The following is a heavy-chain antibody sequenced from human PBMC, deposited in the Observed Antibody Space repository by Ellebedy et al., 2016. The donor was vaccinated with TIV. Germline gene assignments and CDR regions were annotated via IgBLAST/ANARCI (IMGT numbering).Heavy chain of an antibody. J-gene: IGHJ4*02. CDR1: GGSISSYF. CDR2: FYYTGST. V-gene: IGHV4-59*01. CDR3: ARKRDGSYIDY. D-gene: IGHD2-15*01. Sequence: SETLSLTXTVSGGSISSYFWSWIRQPPEKGLEWIGHFYYTGSTNYNPSLKSRVTISGDTSKNQFSLELNSVTAADTAVYYCARKRDGSYIDYWGQGTLVTVSS.